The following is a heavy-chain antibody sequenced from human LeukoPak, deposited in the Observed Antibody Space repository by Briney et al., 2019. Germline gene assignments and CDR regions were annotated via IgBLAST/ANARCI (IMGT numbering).Heavy chain of an antibody. J-gene: IGHJ4*02. CDR1: GYSISSGYY. D-gene: IGHD2-2*01. CDR2: INHSGST. CDR3: ARGRYQLLLSPIDY. V-gene: IGHV4-34*01. Sequence: SETLSLTCAVSGYSISSGYYWSWIRQPPGKGLEWIGEINHSGSTNYNPSLKSRVTISVDTSKNQFSLKLSSVTAADTAVYYCARGRYQLLLSPIDYWGQGTLVTVSS.